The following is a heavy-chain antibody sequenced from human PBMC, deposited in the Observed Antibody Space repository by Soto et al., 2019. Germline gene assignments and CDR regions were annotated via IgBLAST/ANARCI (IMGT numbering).Heavy chain of an antibody. J-gene: IGHJ5*02. D-gene: IGHD5-12*01. CDR1: GGSSYT. Sequence: QVQLVQSGAEVKKPGSSVKVSCKASGGSSYTINWVRQAPGQGLEWMGRIIPIPGIANYAQKFQGRVTITADKSTNTAYVELSSLSSEDTAVYYCARGAKDGHNYEGVFACAPWGQGTLVTVSS. V-gene: IGHV1-69*02. CDR2: IIPIPGIA. CDR3: ARGAKDGHNYEGVFACAP.